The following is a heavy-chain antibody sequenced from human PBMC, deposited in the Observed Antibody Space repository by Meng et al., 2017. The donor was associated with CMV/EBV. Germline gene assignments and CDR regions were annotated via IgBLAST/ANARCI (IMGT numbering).Heavy chain of an antibody. CDR3: ARQSGEGVVVPAAIRYYYGKDV. CDR2: IYPGDSDT. Sequence: GGPLRLSCKGSGYSFTSYWIGWVRQMPGKGLEWMGIIYPGDSDTRYSPSFQGQVTISADKSISTAYLQWSSLKASDTAMYYCARQSGEGVVVPAAIRYYYGKDVWGQGTTVTVSS. J-gene: IGHJ6*02. D-gene: IGHD2-2*01. CDR1: GYSFTSYW. V-gene: IGHV5-51*01.